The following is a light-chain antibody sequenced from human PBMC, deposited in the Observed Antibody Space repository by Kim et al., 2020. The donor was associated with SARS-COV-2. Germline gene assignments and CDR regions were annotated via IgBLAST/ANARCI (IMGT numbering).Light chain of an antibody. V-gene: IGKV1-17*03. CDR3: LQHHSYPFT. CDR1: QDIGDF. Sequence: ASLGNIVTMTCRASQDIGDFLAWFQQIPGKAPKRLIYSASTLQSGVPSRFSGSGSGTEFTLTISSLQPEDSATYFCLQHHSYPFTFGGGTKVDIK. J-gene: IGKJ4*01. CDR2: SAS.